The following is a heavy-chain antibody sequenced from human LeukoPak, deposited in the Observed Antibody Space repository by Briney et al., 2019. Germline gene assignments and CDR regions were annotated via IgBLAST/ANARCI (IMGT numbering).Heavy chain of an antibody. J-gene: IGHJ4*02. CDR2: IYYSGNT. CDR1: GVSISSSSSY. Sequence: SETLSLTCTVSGVSISSSSSYWGWIRQPPGKGLEWIGSIYYSGNTYYNASLKSQVSISIDTSKNQFSLRLTSVTAADTAVYYCARVRLGQVYHFDYWGQGTLVTVSS. CDR3: ARVRLGQVYHFDY. V-gene: IGHV4-39*01. D-gene: IGHD6-25*01.